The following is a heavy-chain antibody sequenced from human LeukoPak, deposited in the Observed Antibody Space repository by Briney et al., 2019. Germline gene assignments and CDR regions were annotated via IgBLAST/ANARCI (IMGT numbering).Heavy chain of an antibody. CDR2: ITNSGDNT. J-gene: IGHJ4*02. CDR3: AKAPMEDSWYIHFDY. Sequence: PGGSLRLSCAASGFTFSSYAMSWVRQAPGKGLEWVSAITNSGDNTYSADSVKGRFTISRDNSKNTLYLQINSLRAEDTAIYYCAKAPMEDSWYIHFDYWGQGTLVTVSS. D-gene: IGHD6-13*01. CDR1: GFTFSSYA. V-gene: IGHV3-23*01.